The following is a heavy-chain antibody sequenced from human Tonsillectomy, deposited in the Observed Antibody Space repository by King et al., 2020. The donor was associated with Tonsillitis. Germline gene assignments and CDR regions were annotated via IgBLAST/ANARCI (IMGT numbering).Heavy chain of an antibody. CDR1: GGSLSGSSNY. CDR3: VRPPPYCSGGSCYGNAFDV. D-gene: IGHD2-15*01. J-gene: IGHJ3*01. V-gene: IGHV4-39*01. CDR2: LYFGGDP. Sequence: QLQESGPGLVTPSETLSLTCTVSGGSLSGSSNYWGWIRQSPGKGLKWIGSLYFGGDPYYNPSLKSRVTISLDMSKNQFSLELTSVTAADTAVYYCVRPPPYCSGGSCYGNAFDVWGQGTMVTVAS.